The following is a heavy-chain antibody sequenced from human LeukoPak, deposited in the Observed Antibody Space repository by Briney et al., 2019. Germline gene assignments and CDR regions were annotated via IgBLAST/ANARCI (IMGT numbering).Heavy chain of an antibody. CDR2: IWHDGTNK. CDR1: GLTFSTYV. Sequence: GGSLRLSCAASGLTFSTYVMHCVRPAPGKRLNCVAIIWHDGTNKYYADSVKDRFTISRDNSKNTLYLQMNSLIVEDTAVYYCARAYYYDTSVTPDYWGQGTLVTVSS. D-gene: IGHD3-22*01. V-gene: IGHV3-33*01. CDR3: ARAYYYDTSVTPDY. J-gene: IGHJ4*02.